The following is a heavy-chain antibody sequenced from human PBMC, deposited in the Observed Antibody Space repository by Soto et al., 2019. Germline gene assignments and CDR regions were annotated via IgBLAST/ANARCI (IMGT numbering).Heavy chain of an antibody. CDR3: ARPTFFFGSGSYSANAYAMDV. D-gene: IGHD3-10*01. CDR1: GFTFSSYS. CDR2: ISSSSSTM. V-gene: IGHV3-48*01. Sequence: PGGSPRLSCAASGFTFSSYSMNWFRQGPGKGLEWISYISSSSSTMYYADSVKGRFTVSRDNAKNSLSLQMNSLRAEDTAVYYCARPTFFFGSGSYSANAYAMDVWGQGTTVTVSS. J-gene: IGHJ6*02.